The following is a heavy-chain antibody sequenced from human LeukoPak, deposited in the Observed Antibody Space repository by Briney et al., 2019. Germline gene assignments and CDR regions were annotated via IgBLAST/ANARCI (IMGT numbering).Heavy chain of an antibody. D-gene: IGHD2-2*01. CDR2: FCTSSNII. CDR3: ARVSTGYYFDY. J-gene: IGHJ4*02. CDR1: GFTLSSYS. Sequence: GGSLRLSCAASGFTLSSYSMNWVREAPGKGLEWVSFFCTSSNIIYYADSVKGRFTVSRDNAKNALSLQMNSLRAEDTAVYYCARVSTGYYFDYWGQGTLVTVSS. V-gene: IGHV3-48*01.